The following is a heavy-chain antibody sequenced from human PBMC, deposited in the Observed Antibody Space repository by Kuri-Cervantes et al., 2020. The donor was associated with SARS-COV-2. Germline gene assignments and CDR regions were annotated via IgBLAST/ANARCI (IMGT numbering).Heavy chain of an antibody. V-gene: IGHV3-7*01. J-gene: IGHJ6*03. CDR3: ASSRGYSGYDLYYYYCMDV. CDR2: IKQDGSEK. D-gene: IGHD5-12*01. Sequence: GGSLRLSCAASGFTFSSYCMSWVRLAQGKGLDWVANIKQDGSEKYYVDSVKGRFTISRDNAKNSLYLQMNSLRAEDTAVYYCASSRGYSGYDLYYYYCMDVWGKGTTVTVSS. CDR1: GFTFSSYC.